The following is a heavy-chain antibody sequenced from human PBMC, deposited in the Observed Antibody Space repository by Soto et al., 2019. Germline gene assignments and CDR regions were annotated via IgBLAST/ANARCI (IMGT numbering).Heavy chain of an antibody. J-gene: IGHJ6*02. CDR2: IIPVFGLA. CDR3: ARLWNGYLLRAEDYYYYGMDV. Sequence: QVHLVQSGAEVKKPGSSVKVSCKTSGGSLNNYAINWVRQAPGQGLEWLGTIIPVFGLANYAQKFQARVTITADKSASTAYMELRSLRSEDTAVYYCARLWNGYLLRAEDYYYYGMDVWGQGTTVTVSS. D-gene: IGHD3-3*01. CDR1: GGSLNNYA. V-gene: IGHV1-69*09.